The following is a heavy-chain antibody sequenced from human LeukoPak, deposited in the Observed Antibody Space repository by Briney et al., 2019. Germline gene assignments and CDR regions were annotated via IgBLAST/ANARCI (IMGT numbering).Heavy chain of an antibody. Sequence: SETLSLTCAVYGGSFSGYYWSWIRQPPGKGLEWIGEINHSGSTNYNPSLKNRVTISVDTSKNQFSLKLSSVTAADTAVYYCAREVVAVAGTLFRYYYYGMDVWGQGTTVTVSS. J-gene: IGHJ6*02. V-gene: IGHV4-34*01. CDR3: AREVVAVAGTLFRYYYYGMDV. D-gene: IGHD6-19*01. CDR2: INHSGST. CDR1: GGSFSGYY.